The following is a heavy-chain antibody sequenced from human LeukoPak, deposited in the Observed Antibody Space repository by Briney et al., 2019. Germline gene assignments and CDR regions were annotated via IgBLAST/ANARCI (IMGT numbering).Heavy chain of an antibody. CDR2: IKCKSGDT. Sequence: GASVKVSCKASGYAFTDYHMHWVRQAPGQGLEWMGWIKCKSGDTSHAQKFQGRVTMTRDMSISTVYMEVSRLTSDDTAVYYCTRSYGIFNYFDPWGQGTLVTVSS. D-gene: IGHD4-11*01. CDR3: TRSYGIFNYFDP. J-gene: IGHJ5*02. V-gene: IGHV1-2*02. CDR1: GYAFTDYH.